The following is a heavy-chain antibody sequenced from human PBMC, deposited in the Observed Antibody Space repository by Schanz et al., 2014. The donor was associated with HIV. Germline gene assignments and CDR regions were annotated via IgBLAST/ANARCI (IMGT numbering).Heavy chain of an antibody. CDR2: ISAYNGNT. Sequence: HVQLVQSGAEVKKPGSSVKVSCKASGGSFSSYAINWVRQAPGQGLEWMGWISAYNGNTNYAQKLQGRVTMTTDTSTSTAYMDLRSLRSDDTAVYYCARGAAEMATMTPWRYWGQGTLVTVSS. CDR3: ARGAAEMATMTPWRY. D-gene: IGHD5-12*01. J-gene: IGHJ4*02. CDR1: GGSFSSYA. V-gene: IGHV1-18*01.